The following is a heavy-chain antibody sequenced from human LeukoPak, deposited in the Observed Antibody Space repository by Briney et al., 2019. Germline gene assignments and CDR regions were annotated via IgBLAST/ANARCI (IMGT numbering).Heavy chain of an antibody. Sequence: ASVKVSCKPSRDTFTGYNMHLVRQAPGQGLEGMRWINSNSDGTNYAQKFQSRVTMTRDTSISTAYMVLSRLRSDDTAVYYCARDEGYQLLFDSGWGQGTLVTFA. D-gene: IGHD2-2*01. CDR1: RDTFTGYN. CDR2: INSNSDGT. CDR3: ARDEGYQLLFDSG. V-gene: IGHV1-2*02. J-gene: IGHJ4*02.